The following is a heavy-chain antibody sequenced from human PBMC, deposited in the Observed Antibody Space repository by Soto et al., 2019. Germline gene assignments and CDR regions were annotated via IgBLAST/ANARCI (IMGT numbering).Heavy chain of an antibody. CDR2: IYYSGST. J-gene: IGHJ6*02. Sequence: SETLSLTCTVSGGSISSSSYYWGWIRQPPGKGLEWIGSIYYSGSTYYNPSLKSRVTISVDTSKNQFSLKLSSVTAADTAVYYCARGPLVATISLWHYYYGMDVWGQGTTVTVSS. CDR1: GGSISSSSYY. CDR3: ARGPLVATISLWHYYYGMDV. V-gene: IGHV4-39*01. D-gene: IGHD5-12*01.